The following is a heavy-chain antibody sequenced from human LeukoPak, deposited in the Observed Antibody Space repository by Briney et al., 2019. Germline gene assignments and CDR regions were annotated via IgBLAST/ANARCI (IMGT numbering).Heavy chain of an antibody. J-gene: IGHJ4*02. CDR2: SRKKAKSYTT. CDR1: GFTFSDHF. CDR3: ARVGSVAGSDYLDY. D-gene: IGHD6-19*01. Sequence: AGSLRLSCAVSGFTFSDHFLDWVRQAPGKGLGWVGRSRKKAKSYTTEYGASVKGRFTISRDDSKSTLYLQMNSLKTEDTAVYYCARVGSVAGSDYLDYWGQGTLVTVSS. V-gene: IGHV3-72*01.